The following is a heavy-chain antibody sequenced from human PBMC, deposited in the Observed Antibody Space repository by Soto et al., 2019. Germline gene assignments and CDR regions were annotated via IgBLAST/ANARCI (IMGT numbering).Heavy chain of an antibody. CDR2: MYYSGRT. CDR3: ARGVLLAPDV. V-gene: IGHV4-59*08. CDR1: GGSISSYY. D-gene: IGHD1-26*01. J-gene: IGHJ6*02. Sequence: SETLSLTCTVSGGSISSYYWTWVRQPPGKGLEWIGYMYYSGRTNYNPSLKSRVTVSIDPSKNQFSLQMSSITAADTAVYYCARGVLLAPDVWGQGTTVTVSS.